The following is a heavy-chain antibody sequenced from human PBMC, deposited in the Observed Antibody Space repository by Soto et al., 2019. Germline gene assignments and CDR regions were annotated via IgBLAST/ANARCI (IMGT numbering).Heavy chain of an antibody. V-gene: IGHV1-3*01. CDR3: ARERIAAAVLYNWFDP. Sequence: QVQLVQSGAEVKKPGASVKVSCKASGYTFTSYAMHWVRQAPGQRLEWMGWINAGNGNTKYSQKFQGRVTITRDTSASTAYMELSSLRSEDTAVYYCARERIAAAVLYNWFDPLGQGTLVTVSS. CDR1: GYTFTSYA. J-gene: IGHJ5*02. D-gene: IGHD6-13*01. CDR2: INAGNGNT.